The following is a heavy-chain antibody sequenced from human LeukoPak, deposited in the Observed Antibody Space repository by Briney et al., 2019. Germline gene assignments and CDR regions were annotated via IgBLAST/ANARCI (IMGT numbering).Heavy chain of an antibody. CDR2: ISTSSSYI. D-gene: IGHD1-1*01. J-gene: IGHJ6*02. CDR3: AKVRVQLERRVYYYGMDV. Sequence: PGGSLRLSCAASGFTFSSYSMNWVRQAPGKGLEWVSSISTSSSYIYYADSVKGRFTISRDNAKNSVYLHMDSLRAEDTAVYYCAKVRVQLERRVYYYGMDVWGQGTTVTVSS. V-gene: IGHV3-21*01. CDR1: GFTFSSYS.